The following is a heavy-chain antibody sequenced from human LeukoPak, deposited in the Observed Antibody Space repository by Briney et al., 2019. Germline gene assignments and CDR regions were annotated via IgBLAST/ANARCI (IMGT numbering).Heavy chain of an antibody. J-gene: IGHJ5*02. V-gene: IGHV4-34*01. CDR3: ARAHYSSRPFDP. CDR1: GGSFSGYY. Sequence: SETLSLTCAVYGGSFSGYYWSWIRQPPGKGLEWIGENDHSGSTNYNPSLKSRVTISVDTSKNQFSLKLSSVTAADTAVYYCARAHYSSRPFDPWGQGTLVTVSS. CDR2: NDHSGST. D-gene: IGHD6-13*01.